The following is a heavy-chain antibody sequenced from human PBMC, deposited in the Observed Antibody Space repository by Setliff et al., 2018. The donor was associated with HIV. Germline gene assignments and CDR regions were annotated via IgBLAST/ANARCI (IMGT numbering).Heavy chain of an antibody. V-gene: IGHV4-59*12. D-gene: IGHD3-16*02. Sequence: SETLSLTCTVSGGSISNYYWSWIRQPPGKGLEWIGYIYPIGSPDFPSGNTVYNPSFTSRLTLSVDTSKNHLSLQLTSMTAADTGVYFCTLTHVGAQTHVGIPMIDNFWGQGTLVTVSS. CDR1: GGSISNYY. CDR3: TLTHVGAQTHVGIPMIDNF. CDR2: IYPIGSPDFPSGNT. J-gene: IGHJ4*02.